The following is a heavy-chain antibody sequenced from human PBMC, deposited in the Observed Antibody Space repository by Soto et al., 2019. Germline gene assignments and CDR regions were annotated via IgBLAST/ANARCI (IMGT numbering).Heavy chain of an antibody. Sequence: EVQLVESGGGLVQPGGSLRLSCAASGFTFSDYWMHWVRQVPGKGLVWVSRISGDMSSTNYADSVKGRFTISRDNAKNTLYVQMNSLRAEDTAVYYCARGIGFSAQDYWGQGTPVTGSS. J-gene: IGHJ4*02. CDR1: GFTFSDYW. CDR2: ISGDMSST. D-gene: IGHD2-15*01. CDR3: ARGIGFSAQDY. V-gene: IGHV3-74*01.